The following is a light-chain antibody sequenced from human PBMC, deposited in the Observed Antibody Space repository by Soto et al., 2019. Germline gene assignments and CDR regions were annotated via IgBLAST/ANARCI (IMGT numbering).Light chain of an antibody. V-gene: IGKV1-33*01. CDR1: QNINNY. CDR2: DAS. J-gene: IGKJ5*01. Sequence: DIQMTQSHYSLSASVGDRVTITCQASQNINNYLNWYQQKPGRAPKLLIYDASNLEAGVPSRFRGSGSGTDFTFTISRLQPEDIATYYCQQYENRPTFGQGTRLEIK. CDR3: QQYENRPT.